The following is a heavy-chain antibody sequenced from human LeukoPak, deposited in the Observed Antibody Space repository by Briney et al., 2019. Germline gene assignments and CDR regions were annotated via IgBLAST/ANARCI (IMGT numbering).Heavy chain of an antibody. V-gene: IGHV3-30*18. D-gene: IGHD6-6*01. CDR3: AKDEYSSFPYYFDY. Sequence: PGGSLRLSCAASGFTFSSYGMHWVRQAPGKGLEWVAVISYDGSNKYYADSVKGRFTISRDNSKNTLYLQMNSLRAEDTAVYYCAKDEYSSFPYYFDYWGQGTLVTVSS. J-gene: IGHJ4*02. CDR1: GFTFSSYG. CDR2: ISYDGSNK.